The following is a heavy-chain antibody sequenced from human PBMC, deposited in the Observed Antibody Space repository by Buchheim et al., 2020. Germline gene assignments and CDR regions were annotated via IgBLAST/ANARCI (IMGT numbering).Heavy chain of an antibody. J-gene: IGHJ6*02. CDR1: GGTFSSYA. V-gene: IGHV1-69*01. CDR3: ARDYYDSSGYYYEHYYYGMDV. Sequence: QVQLVQSGAEVKKPGSSVKVSCKASGGTFSSYAISWVRQAPGQGLEWMGGIIPIFGTANYAQKFQGRATITADESTTTAHMELSSLRSEDTAVYYCARDYYDSSGYYYEHYYYGMDVWGQGTT. D-gene: IGHD3-22*01. CDR2: IIPIFGTA.